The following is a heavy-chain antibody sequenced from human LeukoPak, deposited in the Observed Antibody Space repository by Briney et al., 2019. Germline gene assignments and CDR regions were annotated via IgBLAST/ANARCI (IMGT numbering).Heavy chain of an antibody. CDR3: AKEYGYDYNYFSSMDV. CDR1: GFTFISYA. J-gene: IGHJ6*04. D-gene: IGHD1-1*01. V-gene: IGHV3-30*04. Sequence: PGGSLRLSCTASGFTFISYAIHWVRQAPGKGLEWVAVISFHGTDSFYADSVKGRFTISRDNSKNTVYLQMNSLRAEDMAVYFCAKEYGYDYNYFSSMDVWGKGTTVTISS. CDR2: ISFHGTDS.